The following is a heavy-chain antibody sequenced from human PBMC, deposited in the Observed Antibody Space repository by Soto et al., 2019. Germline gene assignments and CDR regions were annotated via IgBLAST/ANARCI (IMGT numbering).Heavy chain of an antibody. CDR1: GGTFSSYA. Sequence: SVKVSCKASGGTFSSYAISWVRQAPGQGLEWMGGIIPIFGTANYAQKFQGRVTITADESTSTAYMELSSLRSEDTAVYYCARAEDDSSGYYAFYYYYYGMDVWGQGTTVTVSS. CDR3: ARAEDDSSGYYAFYYYYYGMDV. J-gene: IGHJ6*02. CDR2: IIPIFGTA. V-gene: IGHV1-69*13. D-gene: IGHD3-22*01.